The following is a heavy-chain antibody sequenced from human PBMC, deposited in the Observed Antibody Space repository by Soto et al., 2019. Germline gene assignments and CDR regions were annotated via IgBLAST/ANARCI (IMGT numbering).Heavy chain of an antibody. CDR3: ASDRGADYDILTGSPVFDY. V-gene: IGHV3-21*01. CDR2: ISSSSSYI. CDR1: GFTFSSYS. J-gene: IGHJ4*02. Sequence: GGSLRLSCAASGFTFSSYSMNWVRQAPGKGLEWVSSISSSSSYIYYADSVKGRFTISRDNAKNSLYLQTNSLRAEDTAVYYCASDRGADYDILTGSPVFDYWGQGTLVTVSS. D-gene: IGHD3-9*01.